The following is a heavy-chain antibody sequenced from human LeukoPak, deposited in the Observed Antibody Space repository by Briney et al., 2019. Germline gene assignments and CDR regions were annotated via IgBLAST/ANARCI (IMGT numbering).Heavy chain of an antibody. CDR2: VKSETDGGTT. J-gene: IGHJ6*02. CDR1: GFPFSKAW. CDR3: TLDGWWEVGGHYYYGMDV. V-gene: IGHV3-15*01. Sequence: GGSLRLSCAASGFPFSKAWMSWVRQAPGKGLEWVGRVKSETDGGTTDYGAPVKGRFTISRDDSKNMLYLQMNSLKTEDTAVYYCTLDGWWEVGGHYYYGMDVWGQATTVTVSS. D-gene: IGHD1-26*01.